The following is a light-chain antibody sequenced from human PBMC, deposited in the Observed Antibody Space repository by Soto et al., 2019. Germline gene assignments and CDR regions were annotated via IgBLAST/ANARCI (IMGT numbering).Light chain of an antibody. CDR1: QGIRSD. V-gene: IGKV1-6*01. J-gene: IGKJ4*01. CDR2: AAS. Sequence: AIQMTQSPSSLSASVGDRVTITCRASQGIRSDLVWYQQKPGKAPKLLIYAASSLQSGVPSRFSGSGSGTDVTLPISSRQPEDFATYYCLQDYNCPLTFGGGTKVEIK. CDR3: LQDYNCPLT.